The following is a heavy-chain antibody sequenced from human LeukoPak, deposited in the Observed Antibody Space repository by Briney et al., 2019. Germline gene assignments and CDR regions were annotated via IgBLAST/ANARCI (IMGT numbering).Heavy chain of an antibody. V-gene: IGHV4-59*01. CDR3: ARNGGSYTFDI. CDR2: ISYSGST. J-gene: IGHJ3*02. D-gene: IGHD1-26*01. Sequence: KSSETLSLTCTVSGGSISTCYWSWIRQPPGKGLEWIGYISYSGSTSYRPSLKSRVTISIDTSKNQFSLRLTSVTAADAAVYYCARNGGSYTFDIWGQGTMVTVSS. CDR1: GGSISTCY.